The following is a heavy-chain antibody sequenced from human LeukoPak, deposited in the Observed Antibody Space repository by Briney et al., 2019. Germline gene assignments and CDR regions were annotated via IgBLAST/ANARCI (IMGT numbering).Heavy chain of an antibody. J-gene: IGHJ4*02. V-gene: IGHV3-48*01. D-gene: IGHD3-10*01. CDR3: ASFYGSGINYFDY. CDR1: GFTFRSYA. CDR2: ISSSSSTI. Sequence: GRSLRLSCAASGFTFRSYAMHWVRQAPGKGLEWVSYISSSSSTIYYADSVKGRFIISRDNAKNSLYLQMNSLRAEDTAVYYCASFYGSGINYFDYWGQGTLVTVSS.